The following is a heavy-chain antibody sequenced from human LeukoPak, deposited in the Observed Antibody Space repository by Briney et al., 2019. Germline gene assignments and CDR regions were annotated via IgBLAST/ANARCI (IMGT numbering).Heavy chain of an antibody. CDR3: ARGDQLLYRIDY. J-gene: IGHJ4*02. CDR2: INHSGST. Sequence: PSETLSLTCAVYGGPFSGYYWSWIRQPPGKGLEWIGEINHSGSTNYNPSLKSRVTISVDTSKNQFSLKLSSVTAADTAVYYCARGDQLLYRIDYWGQGTLVTVSS. V-gene: IGHV4-34*01. CDR1: GGPFSGYY. D-gene: IGHD2-2*02.